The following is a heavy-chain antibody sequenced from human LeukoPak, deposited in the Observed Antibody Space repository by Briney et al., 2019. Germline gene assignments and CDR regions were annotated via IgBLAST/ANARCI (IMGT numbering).Heavy chain of an antibody. Sequence: ASVKVSCKASGGTFNSYGIIWVRQAPGQGLEWMGGIIPILGTSNYAQKFQGRVTITADKSTSTAYMELSSLRSEDTAVYYCARVANDFWSGYYSYYFDYWGQGTLVTVSS. D-gene: IGHD3-3*01. CDR3: ARVANDFWSGYYSYYFDY. V-gene: IGHV1-69*10. CDR2: IIPILGTS. J-gene: IGHJ4*02. CDR1: GGTFNSYG.